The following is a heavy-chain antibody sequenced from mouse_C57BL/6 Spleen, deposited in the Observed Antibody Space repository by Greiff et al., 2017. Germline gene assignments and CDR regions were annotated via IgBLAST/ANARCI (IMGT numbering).Heavy chain of an antibody. J-gene: IGHJ4*01. D-gene: IGHD1-1*01. CDR1: GYTFTSYG. V-gene: IGHV1-58*01. CDR3: GIITAVPEAMDD. CDR2: IYIGNGYT. Sequence: EVKLMESGAELVRPGSSVKMSCKTSGYTFTSYGINWVKQRPGQGLEWIGYIYIGNGYTEYNEKFKCKATLTSDTSSSTAYMQLSSLTSEDSAIXFCGIITAVPEAMDDWGQGTTVTVSS.